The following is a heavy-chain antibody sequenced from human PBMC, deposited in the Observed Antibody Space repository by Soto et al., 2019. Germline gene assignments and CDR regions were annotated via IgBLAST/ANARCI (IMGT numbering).Heavy chain of an antibody. Sequence: QLQLQESGPGLVKPSETLSLTCSVSGDSINSDKYYWGWIRQPPGKGLEWIGSIYFRGNTYYNPSPQTRVTISLDKSKSHFSLKLNSVTAADSAVYFCARLEGLATISYYFDFWGQGALVTVSS. CDR3: ARLEGLATISYYFDF. D-gene: IGHD3-9*01. J-gene: IGHJ4*02. CDR1: GDSINSDKYY. V-gene: IGHV4-39*01. CDR2: IYFRGNT.